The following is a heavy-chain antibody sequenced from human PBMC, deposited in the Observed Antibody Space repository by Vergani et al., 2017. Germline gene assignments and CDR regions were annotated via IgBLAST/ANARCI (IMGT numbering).Heavy chain of an antibody. CDR3: AREKGDLRGDGFDI. V-gene: IGHV4-4*07. CDR2: LYANGNT. J-gene: IGHJ3*02. CDR1: VGSINNYF. D-gene: IGHD3-16*01. Sequence: QVQLQESGPGLVKPSETLSLTCSVSVGSINNYFWTWIRQSAGKGLECIGRLYANGNTNYNPSLESRVTMSVDTSKNQFSLKLTYVTAADTAVYFCAREKGDLRGDGFDIWGQGTMVSVSS.